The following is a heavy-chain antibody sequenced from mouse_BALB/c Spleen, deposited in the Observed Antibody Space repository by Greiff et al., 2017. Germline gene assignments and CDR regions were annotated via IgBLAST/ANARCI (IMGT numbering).Heavy chain of an antibody. Sequence: VQLKESGAELVKPGASVKLSCTASGFYFKDTSMHWVKQRPEQGLEWIGRIDPANGNTKYDPKFQGKATITADTSSNTAYLQLSSLTSEDTAVYYCQGTVRHAMDYWGQGTPVTVSA. V-gene: IGHV14-3*02. D-gene: IGHD1-1*01. CDR3: QGTVRHAMDY. CDR2: IDPANGNT. CDR1: GFYFKDTS. J-gene: IGHJ4*01.